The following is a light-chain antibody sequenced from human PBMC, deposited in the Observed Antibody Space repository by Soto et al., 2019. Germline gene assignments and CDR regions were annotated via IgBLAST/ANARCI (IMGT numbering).Light chain of an antibody. V-gene: IGLV2-23*01. J-gene: IGLJ1*01. Sequence: QSALTQPASVSGSPGQLITISCTGTSSDVGKYNLVSWYQQHPGKAPKVMILQGYKRPSGVSNRFSGSKFGNTASLTISGLQAEDEAEYYCCAYAATYTYVFGTGTKVTVL. CDR1: SSDVGKYNL. CDR2: QGY. CDR3: CAYAATYTYV.